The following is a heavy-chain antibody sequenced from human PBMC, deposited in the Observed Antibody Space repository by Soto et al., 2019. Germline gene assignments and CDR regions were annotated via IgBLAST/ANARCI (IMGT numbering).Heavy chain of an antibody. CDR1: GGTFSSYA. CDR2: IIPIFGTA. V-gene: IGHV1-69*13. Sequence: GASVKVSCKASGGTFSSYAISWVRQAPGQGLEWMGGIIPIFGTAEYSQKFEDRITITADESTNTVYMDLRSLTSEDTAIYYCARTAPMDAGDKNYYDFWGQGALVTVSS. CDR3: ARTAPMDAGDKNYYDF. J-gene: IGHJ4*02. D-gene: IGHD4-17*01.